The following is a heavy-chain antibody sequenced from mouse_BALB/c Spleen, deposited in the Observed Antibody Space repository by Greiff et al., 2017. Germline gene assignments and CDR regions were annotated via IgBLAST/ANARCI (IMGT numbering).Heavy chain of an antibody. J-gene: IGHJ2*01. Sequence: EVKVVESGGGLVQPGGSRKLSCAASGFTFSSFGMHWVRQAPEKGLEWVAYISSGSSTIYYADTVKGRFTISRDNPKNTLFLQMTSLRSEDTAMYYCARGDYRYDYFDYWGQGTTLTVSS. CDR1: GFTFSSFG. CDR3: ARGDYRYDYFDY. D-gene: IGHD2-14*01. V-gene: IGHV5-17*02. CDR2: ISSGSSTI.